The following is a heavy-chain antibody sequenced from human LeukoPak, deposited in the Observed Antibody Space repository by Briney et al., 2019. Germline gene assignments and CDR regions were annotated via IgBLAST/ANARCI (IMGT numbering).Heavy chain of an antibody. CDR1: GFTFSGYG. J-gene: IGHJ4*02. CDR3: ARVRHIVVVTARIPNPYYFDY. D-gene: IGHD2-21*02. V-gene: IGHV3-23*01. CDR2: ISGSGGGT. Sequence: GGSLRLSCAASGFTFSGYGMSWVRQAPGKGLKWVSAISGSGGGTYYADSVKGRITISRDNAKNSLYLQMNSLRAEDTAVYYCARVRHIVVVTARIPNPYYFDYWGQGTLVTVSS.